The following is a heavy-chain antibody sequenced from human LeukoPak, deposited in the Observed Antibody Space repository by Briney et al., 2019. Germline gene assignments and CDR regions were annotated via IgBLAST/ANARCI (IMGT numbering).Heavy chain of an antibody. V-gene: IGHV3-64*01. CDR2: ISSNGGST. CDR3: ARVLRGYSGYDGEDYYYGMDV. CDR1: GFTFSSYA. J-gene: IGHJ6*02. D-gene: IGHD5-12*01. Sequence: GGSLRLSCAASGFTFSSYAMHWVRQAPGKGLEYVSAISSNGGSTCYANSVKGRFTISRDNSKNTLYLQMGSLRAEDMAVYYCARVLRGYSGYDGEDYYYGMDVWGQGTTVTVSS.